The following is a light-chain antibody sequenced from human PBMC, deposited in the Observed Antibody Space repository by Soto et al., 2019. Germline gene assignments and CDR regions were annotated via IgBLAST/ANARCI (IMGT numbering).Light chain of an antibody. V-gene: IGKV3-20*01. J-gene: IGKJ1*01. CDR2: GAS. Sequence: EIVLTQSPGTLSLSPGERATLSCRASLSLSSSYLAWYQQKPGQAPRLHIYGASSRATGIPDRFSGSGSGTDFTLIISRLEPEDFAVYYCQQYHGSVWTFGQGTKVEIK. CDR3: QQYHGSVWT. CDR1: LSLSSSY.